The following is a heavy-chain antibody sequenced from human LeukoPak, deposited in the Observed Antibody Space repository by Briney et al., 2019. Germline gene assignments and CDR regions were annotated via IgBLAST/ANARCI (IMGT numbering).Heavy chain of an antibody. Sequence: PGGSLRLSCAASGFTFSSSGMHWVRQAPGKGLEWGAVISYDGSNKYYADSVKGRFTISRDNSKNTLYLQMNSLRAEDTAVYYCAKGPFGGPSKDTFDIWGQGTMVTVSS. CDR3: AKGPFGGPSKDTFDI. CDR1: GFTFSSSG. J-gene: IGHJ3*02. V-gene: IGHV3-30*18. D-gene: IGHD3-16*01. CDR2: ISYDGSNK.